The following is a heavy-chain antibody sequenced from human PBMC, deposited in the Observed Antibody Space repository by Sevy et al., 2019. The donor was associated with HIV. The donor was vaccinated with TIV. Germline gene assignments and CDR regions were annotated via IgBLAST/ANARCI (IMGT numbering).Heavy chain of an antibody. D-gene: IGHD6-6*01. CDR2: INHSGST. J-gene: IGHJ5*02. CDR3: ARLEYSSSPLYNWFDP. V-gene: IGHV4-34*01. Sequence: SETLSLTCAVYGGSFSGYYWSWIRQPPGKGLEWIGEINHSGSTNYNPSLKSRVTISVETSKNQFSLKLSSVTAADTAVYYCARLEYSSSPLYNWFDPWGQGTLVTVSS. CDR1: GGSFSGYY.